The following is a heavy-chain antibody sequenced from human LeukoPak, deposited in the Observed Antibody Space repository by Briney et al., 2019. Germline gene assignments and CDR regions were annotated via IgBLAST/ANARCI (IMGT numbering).Heavy chain of an antibody. Sequence: KPSETLSLTCTVSGGSISSSSYYWGWIRQPPGKGLEWIGSIYYSGSTYYNLSLKSRVTISVDTSKNQFSLKLSSVTAADTAVYYCARDSAYFHIVVVPAAPTGFDYWGQGTLVTVSS. D-gene: IGHD2-2*01. CDR1: GGSISSSSYY. CDR2: IYYSGST. V-gene: IGHV4-39*07. J-gene: IGHJ4*02. CDR3: ARDSAYFHIVVVPAAPTGFDY.